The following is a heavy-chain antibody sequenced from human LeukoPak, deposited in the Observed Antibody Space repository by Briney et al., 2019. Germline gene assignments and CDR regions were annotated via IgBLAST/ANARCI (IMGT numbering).Heavy chain of an antibody. CDR1: GFLFSSYT. J-gene: IGHJ4*02. CDR2: ISSSSSYI. Sequence: PGGSLLPSCAPSGFLFSSYTRNWVRRPPGRGPEWGSFISSSSSYIYYADSVKGRFSISRDNARNSLYLQMKRPRAEDTAVYYCARDTLACRTTDYWGQGTLVTVSS. D-gene: IGHD1-1*01. V-gene: IGHV3-21*01. CDR3: ARDTLACRTTDY.